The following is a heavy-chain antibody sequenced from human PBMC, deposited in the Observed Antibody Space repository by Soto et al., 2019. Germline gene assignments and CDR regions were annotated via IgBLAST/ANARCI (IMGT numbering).Heavy chain of an antibody. V-gene: IGHV3-23*01. J-gene: IGHJ4*02. D-gene: IGHD3-22*01. CDR1: GVTFSSYA. CDR2: ISGSGGST. CDR3: ARGAMYYYASSGYLTMYCFDY. Sequence: TGGSLRLSCAASGVTFSSYAMSWVRQAPGKGLEWVSAISGSGGSTYYADSLKGRFTISRDNSKNTLHLQMNSPRAEDTAVYYCARGAMYYYASSGYLTMYCFDYWGQGTLVTVSS.